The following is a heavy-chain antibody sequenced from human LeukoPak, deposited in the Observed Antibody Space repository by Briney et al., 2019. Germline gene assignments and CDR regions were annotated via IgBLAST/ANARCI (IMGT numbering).Heavy chain of an antibody. Sequence: SETLSLTCTVSGGSISSSSYYWGWIRQPPGKGLEWIGSIYYSGSTYYNPSLKSRVTISVDTSKNQFSLKLSSVTAADTAVYYCARDRYNSGLDVWGKGTTVTVSS. CDR1: GGSISSSSYY. J-gene: IGHJ6*04. V-gene: IGHV4-39*07. CDR3: ARDRYNSGLDV. CDR2: IYYSGST.